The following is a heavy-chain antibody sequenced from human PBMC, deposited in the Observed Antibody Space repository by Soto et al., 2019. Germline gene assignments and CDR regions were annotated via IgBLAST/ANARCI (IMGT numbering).Heavy chain of an antibody. CDR3: ARDLRLDS. J-gene: IGHJ4*02. V-gene: IGHV4-31*03. CDR2: IYYSGST. D-gene: IGHD2-21*02. CDR1: GDSISKGGYY. Sequence: QVQLQESGPGLVKPSQTLSLTCTVSGDSISKGGYYWNWIRQRPGKGLEWIGYIYYSGSTYYNPSLKSRVTISIDTSVNQFFLMLTSVTAADPAVYYCARDLRLDSWGQGTLVTVSS.